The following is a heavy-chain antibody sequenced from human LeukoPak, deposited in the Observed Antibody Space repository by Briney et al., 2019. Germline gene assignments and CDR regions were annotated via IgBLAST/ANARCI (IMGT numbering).Heavy chain of an antibody. CDR3: AKESVPTAMDY. CDR2: ISGSSSRT. D-gene: IGHD2-2*01. Sequence: GGSLRLSCAASGFTFSNYAMSWVRQAPGKGLEWVSAISGSSSRTHYTDSVKGRFTTSRDNSKNTLSLQMNSLRAEDTAVYYCAKESVPTAMDYWGQGILVTVSS. V-gene: IGHV3-23*01. CDR1: GFTFSNYA. J-gene: IGHJ4*02.